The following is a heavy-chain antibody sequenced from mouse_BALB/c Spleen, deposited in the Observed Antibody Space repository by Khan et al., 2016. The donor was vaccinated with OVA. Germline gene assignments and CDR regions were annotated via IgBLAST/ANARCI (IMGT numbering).Heavy chain of an antibody. D-gene: IGHD4-1*01. CDR2: IWAGGTT. CDR3: ARGTDYHAMDY. CDR1: GFSLTNYA. V-gene: IGHV2-9*02. J-gene: IGHJ4*01. Sequence: QVQLKESGPGLVAPSQSLSITCTVSGFSLTNYAVHWIRQPPGKGLEWLGVIWAGGTTNYNSALMSRLSISKDNSKSQVFLKMNSLQTDDTAVYYCARGTDYHAMDYWGQGTSVTVSS.